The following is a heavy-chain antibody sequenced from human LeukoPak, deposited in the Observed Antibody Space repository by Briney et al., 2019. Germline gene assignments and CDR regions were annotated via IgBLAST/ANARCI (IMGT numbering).Heavy chain of an antibody. D-gene: IGHD3/OR15-3a*01. CDR3: ARNRTSYYGEIPFDV. CDR2: ICGSGGT. CDR1: GGAISNFY. J-gene: IGHJ3*01. Sequence: PSETLSLTCSVSGGAISNFYWSWIRQSAGKGLEWIGQICGSGGTNYNPSLKSRVTMSTDKSKNQISLRLTSVTAADTAVYYCARNRTSYYGEIPFDVWGQGTMVTVSS. V-gene: IGHV4-4*07.